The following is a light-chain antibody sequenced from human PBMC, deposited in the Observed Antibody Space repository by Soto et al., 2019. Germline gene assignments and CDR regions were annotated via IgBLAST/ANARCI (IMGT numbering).Light chain of an antibody. CDR2: LAS. V-gene: IGKV2-28*01. CDR3: RQGLENPLT. J-gene: IGKJ4*01. CDR1: QSLMSRNGNHY. Sequence: DIVLTQSPLSLSVTPGEPASISCRSSQSLMSRNGNHYLDWYLQKPGQPPQLLIYLASSRASGVRDRFSGSGSGTDFTLKIRREEAEDVGIYYCRQGLENPLTFGGGTKVEI.